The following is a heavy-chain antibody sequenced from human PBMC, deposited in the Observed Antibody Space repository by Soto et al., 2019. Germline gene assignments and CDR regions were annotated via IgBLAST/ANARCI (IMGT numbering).Heavy chain of an antibody. CDR3: AREPLVRRVTSPFDL. CDR2: LNSNGGVP. D-gene: IGHD3-10*01. Sequence: ASVKVSCKASGYTFTGYYIHWVRQAPGQGLEWMGWLNSNGGVPNYAQKFQGRVTMTRDTSISTAYMELNSLRSDDTAVYYCAREPLVRRVTSPFDLWGQGTMVTVTS. J-gene: IGHJ3*01. CDR1: GYTFTGYY. V-gene: IGHV1-2*02.